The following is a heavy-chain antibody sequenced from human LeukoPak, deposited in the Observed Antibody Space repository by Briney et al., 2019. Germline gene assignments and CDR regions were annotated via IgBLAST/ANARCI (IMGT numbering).Heavy chain of an antibody. CDR2: ISSSSSTI. J-gene: IGHJ4*02. V-gene: IGHV3-48*04. CDR1: GFTFSSYS. Sequence: GGSLRLSCAASGFTFSSYSMSWVRQAPGEGLEWVSYISSSSSTIYYADSVKGRFTISRDNAKNSLYLQMNSLRAEDTAVYYCARGTSYSSSWYHNDYWGQGTLVTVSS. CDR3: ARGTSYSSSWYHNDY. D-gene: IGHD6-13*01.